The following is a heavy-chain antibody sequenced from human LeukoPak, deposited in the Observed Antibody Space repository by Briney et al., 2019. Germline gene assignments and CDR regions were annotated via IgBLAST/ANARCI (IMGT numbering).Heavy chain of an antibody. CDR3: ARDPTDSGYDPPFDY. V-gene: IGHV3-30*03. CDR1: GFTFSSYG. J-gene: IGHJ4*02. CDR2: ISYDGSSK. D-gene: IGHD5-12*01. Sequence: GGSLRLSCAASGFTFSSYGMHWVRQAPGKGLEWVAVISYDGSSKYYADSVKGRFTISRDNSKNTLYLQMNSLRAEDTAVYYCARDPTDSGYDPPFDYWGQGTLVTVSS.